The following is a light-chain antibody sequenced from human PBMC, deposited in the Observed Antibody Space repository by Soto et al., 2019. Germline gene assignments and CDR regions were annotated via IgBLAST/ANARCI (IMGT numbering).Light chain of an antibody. J-gene: IGKJ1*01. CDR2: GAS. Sequence: EIVLTQSPGTLSLSPGERATLSSRASQTVGNNYLDWYQQKPGQAPRLLIYGASSRATVIPDRFSGSGSGTDFTLPISRLEPEDVAVYYCRQSATSPRTFGQGTKVEIK. V-gene: IGKV3-20*01. CDR1: QTVGNNY. CDR3: RQSATSPRT.